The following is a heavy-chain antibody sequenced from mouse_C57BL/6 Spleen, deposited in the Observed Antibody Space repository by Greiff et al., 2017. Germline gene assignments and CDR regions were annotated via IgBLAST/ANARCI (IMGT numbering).Heavy chain of an antibody. V-gene: IGHV1-4*01. CDR1: GYTFTSYT. J-gene: IGHJ2*01. Sequence: QVHVKQSGAELARPGASVKMSCKASGYTFTSYTMHWVKQRPGQGLEWIGYINPSSGYPKYNQKFKDKATLTADKSSSTAYMQLSSLTSEYSAVYYCAYDYESFAYWGQGTTLTVSS. CDR3: AYDYESFAY. D-gene: IGHD2-4*01. CDR2: INPSSGYP.